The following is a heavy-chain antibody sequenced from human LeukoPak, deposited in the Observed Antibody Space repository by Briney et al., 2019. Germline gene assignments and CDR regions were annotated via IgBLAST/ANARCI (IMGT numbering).Heavy chain of an antibody. Sequence: GGSLRLSCAVSGFTLSLNDMNWVRQAPGKGLECVSVISRDDTIFYSDSVKGRFTISRDNSKNTLYLQMNNLRADDTAVYYCARVDKWGQGSLVTVAS. J-gene: IGHJ1*01. CDR1: GFTLSLND. D-gene: IGHD3-22*01. V-gene: IGHV3-53*01. CDR2: ISRDDTI. CDR3: ARVDK.